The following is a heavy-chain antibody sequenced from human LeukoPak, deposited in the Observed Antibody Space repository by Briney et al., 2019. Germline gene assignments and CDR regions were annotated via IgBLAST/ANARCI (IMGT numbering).Heavy chain of an antibody. CDR3: AREIRLPQGYFDY. CDR1: GGTFSSYA. D-gene: IGHD3-3*02. CDR2: IIPIFGTA. V-gene: IGHV1-69*06. Sequence: SVKVSCKASGGTFSSYAISWVRQAPGQGLEWMGGIIPIFGTANYAQKFQGRVTITADKSTSTAYMELSSLRSEDTAVYYCAREIRLPQGYFDYWGQGTLVTVSS. J-gene: IGHJ4*02.